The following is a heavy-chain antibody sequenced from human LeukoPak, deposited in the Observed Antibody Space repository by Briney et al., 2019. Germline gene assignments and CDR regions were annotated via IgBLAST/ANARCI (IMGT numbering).Heavy chain of an antibody. CDR2: IYTSGST. V-gene: IGHV4-61*02. CDR1: GGSISSGSYY. CDR3: ARDRYYYYYMDV. J-gene: IGHJ6*03. Sequence: LSETLSLTCTVSGGSISSGSYYWSWIRQPAGKGLEWIGRIYTSGSTNYNPSLKSRVTISVDTSKNQFSLKLSSVTAADTAVYYCARDRYYYYYMDVWGKVTTVTVSS.